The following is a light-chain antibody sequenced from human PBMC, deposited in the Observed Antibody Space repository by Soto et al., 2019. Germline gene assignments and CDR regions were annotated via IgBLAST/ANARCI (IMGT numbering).Light chain of an antibody. V-gene: IGKV3-20*01. CDR3: HQDGTSPLT. J-gene: IGKJ3*01. CDR2: GAS. CDR1: QSVNSNY. Sequence: EIVLTQSPGTLSLSPGERATLSCRASQSVNSNYLAWLQHKPGQAPRFLIYGASSRAAGIPDRFSGSGSRTDFTLSISRLEPEDLAMYYCHQDGTSPLTFGPGTKVDIK.